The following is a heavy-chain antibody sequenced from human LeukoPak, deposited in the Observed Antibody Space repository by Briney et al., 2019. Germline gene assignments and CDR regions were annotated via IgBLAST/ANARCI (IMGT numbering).Heavy chain of an antibody. Sequence: GGSLRLSCAASGFTFSGYWMSWVRQAPGKGLEWVASIKDDGSEKYYMDSVKGRLTTSRDNAKNSMSLQMNSLRAEDTAVYYCAPLNWVYPDGFDIWGQGTMVTVSS. V-gene: IGHV3-7*01. CDR2: IKDDGSEK. J-gene: IGHJ3*02. CDR1: GFTFSGYW. CDR3: APLNWVYPDGFDI. D-gene: IGHD6-13*01.